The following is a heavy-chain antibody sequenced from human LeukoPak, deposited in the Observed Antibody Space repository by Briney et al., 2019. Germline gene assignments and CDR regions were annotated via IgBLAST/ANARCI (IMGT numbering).Heavy chain of an antibody. V-gene: IGHV3-73*01. Sequence: RGSLRLSCAASGFTFSGSAMHWVRQASGKGLEWVGRIRSKANSYATAYAASVKGRFTISRDDSKNTAYLQMNSLKTEDTAVYYCTTYDSSGEYFDYWGQGTLVTVSS. CDR1: GFTFSGSA. J-gene: IGHJ4*02. CDR3: TTYDSSGEYFDY. D-gene: IGHD3-22*01. CDR2: IRSKANSYAT.